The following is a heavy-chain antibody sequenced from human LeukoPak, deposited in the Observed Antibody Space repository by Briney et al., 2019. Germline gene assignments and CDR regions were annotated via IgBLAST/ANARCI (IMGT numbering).Heavy chain of an antibody. D-gene: IGHD3/OR15-3a*01. V-gene: IGHV3-30*18. Sequence: PGGSLRLSCAASGFTFSSYGMHWVRQAPGKELEWVAVISYDGSNKYYADSVKGRFTISRDNSKNTLYLQMNSLRAEDTAVYYCAKDGGHGEGLVPFDYWGQGTLVTVSS. CDR2: ISYDGSNK. CDR1: GFTFSSYG. J-gene: IGHJ4*02. CDR3: AKDGGHGEGLVPFDY.